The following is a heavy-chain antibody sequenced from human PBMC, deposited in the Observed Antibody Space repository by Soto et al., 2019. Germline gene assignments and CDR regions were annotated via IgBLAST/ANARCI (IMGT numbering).Heavy chain of an antibody. Sequence: GXSXKVSCKASGGTXSSYAISCVRQAPGQGLDWMGGIIPIFVTANYAQKFQGRVTITADKYTSTAYMELSSLRSEDTAVYYCARLTTVNYFDYWGQGNLVTSP. CDR3: ARLTTVNYFDY. J-gene: IGHJ4*02. CDR1: GGTXSSYA. CDR2: IIPIFVTA. D-gene: IGHD4-4*01. V-gene: IGHV1-69*06.